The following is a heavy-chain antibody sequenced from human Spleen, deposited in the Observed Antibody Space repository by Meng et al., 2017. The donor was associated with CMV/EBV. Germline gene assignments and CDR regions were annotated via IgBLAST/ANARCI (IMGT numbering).Heavy chain of an antibody. CDR1: GGSFSGYY. CDR3: AKGGYDYSYFDY. D-gene: IGHD5-12*01. J-gene: IGHJ4*02. CDR2: INHSGST. V-gene: IGHV4-34*01. Sequence: GQLQQWGVGLLKPSVTLSLTCAVYGGSFSGYYWSWIRQPPGKGLEWIGEINHSGSTNYNPSLKSRVTISVDTSKNQFSLKLSSVTAADTAVYYCAKGGYDYSYFDYWGQGILVTVSS.